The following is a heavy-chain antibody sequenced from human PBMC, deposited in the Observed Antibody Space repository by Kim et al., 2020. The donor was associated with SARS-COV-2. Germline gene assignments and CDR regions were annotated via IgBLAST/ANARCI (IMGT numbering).Heavy chain of an antibody. CDR3: ARGQIYDSKYFDY. CDR2: IYYSGST. V-gene: IGHV4-61*01. D-gene: IGHD3-22*01. J-gene: IGHJ4*02. Sequence: SETLSLTCTVSGGSVSSGSYYWSWIRQPPGKGLEWIGYIYYSGSTNYNPSLKSRVTISVDTSKNQFSLKLSSVTAADTAVYYCARGQIYDSKYFDYWGQGTLVTVSS. CDR1: GGSVSSGSYY.